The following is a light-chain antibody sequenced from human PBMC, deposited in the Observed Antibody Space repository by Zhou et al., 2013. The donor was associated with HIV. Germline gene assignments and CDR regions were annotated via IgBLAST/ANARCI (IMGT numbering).Light chain of an antibody. V-gene: IGKV1-16*01. CDR1: HDVGTS. J-gene: IGKJ4*01. CDR2: AAS. CDR3: QQYKTYPLT. Sequence: IQMTQSPPSLSTYVGDRVTITCRASHDVGTSLAWFQQRPGKAPKSLIYAASRSQSGVPSRFSGSGSGTDFTLTINGLQPEDFASYFCQQYKTYPLTFGGGTMVEV.